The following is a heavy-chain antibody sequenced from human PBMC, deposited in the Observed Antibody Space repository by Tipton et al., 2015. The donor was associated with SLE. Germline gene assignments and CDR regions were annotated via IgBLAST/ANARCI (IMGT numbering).Heavy chain of an antibody. CDR1: GGSMSTYY. CDR3: ARGDPQGLEPFDY. D-gene: IGHD1-1*01. Sequence: TLSLTCTVSGGSMSTYYWSWIRQPPGKGLEWIGYIYHSGSTNYNPSLKSRVSISVDTSKSQLSLQLSPVTTADTAVYYSARGDPQGLEPFDYWGQGTLVTVAS. V-gene: IGHV4-59*01. J-gene: IGHJ4*02. CDR2: IYHSGST.